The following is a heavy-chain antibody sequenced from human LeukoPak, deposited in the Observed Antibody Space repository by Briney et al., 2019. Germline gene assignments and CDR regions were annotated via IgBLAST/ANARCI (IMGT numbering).Heavy chain of an antibody. D-gene: IGHD6-13*01. J-gene: IGHJ4*02. CDR3: AKGALGSRRHYFFDY. V-gene: IGHV3-23*01. Sequence: GGSLRLSCAASGFTFSAYAMSWVRQAPGKGREWVSAMGGSGGSTYYADSVKGRFTISRDNSKNTLYLQMTTLRAEDTAVYYCAKGALGSRRHYFFDYWGQGTLVTVSS. CDR2: MGGSGGST. CDR1: GFTFSAYA.